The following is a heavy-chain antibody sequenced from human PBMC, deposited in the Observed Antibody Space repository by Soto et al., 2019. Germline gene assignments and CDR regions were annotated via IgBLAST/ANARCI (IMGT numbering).Heavy chain of an antibody. Sequence: ASVKVSCKASGYTFTSYGISWVRQAPGQGLEWMGWISAYNGNTNYAQKLQGRVTMTTDTSTSTAYMELRSLRAEDTALYYCAKGVRATDAEYFQHWGQGTLVTVSS. J-gene: IGHJ1*01. D-gene: IGHD3-10*01. CDR2: ISAYNGNT. CDR3: AKGVRATDAEYFQH. CDR1: GYTFTSYG. V-gene: IGHV1-18*01.